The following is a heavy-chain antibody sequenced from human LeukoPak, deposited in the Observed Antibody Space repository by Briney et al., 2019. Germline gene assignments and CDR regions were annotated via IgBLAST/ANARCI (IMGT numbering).Heavy chain of an antibody. D-gene: IGHD5-12*01. CDR2: ISSSSSYI. J-gene: IGHJ6*03. V-gene: IGHV3-21*01. Sequence: PGGSLRLSCAASGFTFSSYSMNWVRQAPGKGLEWVSSISSSSSYIYYADSVKGRFTISRDNAKNSLYLQMNSPRAEDTAVYYCARDLVVATGVDYYYYMDVWGKGTTVTVAS. CDR3: ARDLVVATGVDYYYYMDV. CDR1: GFTFSSYS.